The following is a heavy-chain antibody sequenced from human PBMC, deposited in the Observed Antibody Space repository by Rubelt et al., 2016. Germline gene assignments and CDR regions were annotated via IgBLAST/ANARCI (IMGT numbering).Heavy chain of an antibody. CDR3: AKLGIVVVITPFDY. Sequence: FSSYAMSWVRQAPGKGLEWVSAISGSGGSTYYADSVKGRFTISRDNSKNTLYLQMNSLRAEDTAVYYCAKLGIVVVITPFDYWGQGTLVTVSS. CDR2: ISGSGGST. D-gene: IGHD3-22*01. J-gene: IGHJ4*02. V-gene: IGHV3-23*01. CDR1: FSSYA.